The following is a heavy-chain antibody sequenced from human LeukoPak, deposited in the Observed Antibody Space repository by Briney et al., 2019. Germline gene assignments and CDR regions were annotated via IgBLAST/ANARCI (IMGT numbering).Heavy chain of an antibody. CDR3: ARDYVTGEYYFDY. V-gene: IGHV1-2*06. J-gene: IGHJ4*02. CDR1: GYTFTGYY. Sequence: ASVKVSCKASGYTFTGYYMHWVRQAPGQGLEWMGRINPNSGGTNYAQKFQGRVTMTRDTSISTAYMELSSLRSEDTAVYYCARDYVTGEYYFDYWGQGTLVTVSS. D-gene: IGHD7-27*01. CDR2: INPNSGGT.